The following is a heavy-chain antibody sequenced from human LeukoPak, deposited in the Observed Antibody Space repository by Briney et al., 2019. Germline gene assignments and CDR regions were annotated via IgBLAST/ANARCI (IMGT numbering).Heavy chain of an antibody. D-gene: IGHD3-3*01. CDR3: ARDRASYDFWSGYNYMDV. Sequence: GGSLRLSCAASGFTFSSYAMSWVRQAPGKGLEWVSAISGSGRSTYYADSVKGRFTISKDNSKNTLYLQMNSLRAEDTAVYYCARDRASYDFWSGYNYMDVWGKGTTVTVSS. CDR2: ISGSGRST. J-gene: IGHJ6*03. V-gene: IGHV3-23*01. CDR1: GFTFSSYA.